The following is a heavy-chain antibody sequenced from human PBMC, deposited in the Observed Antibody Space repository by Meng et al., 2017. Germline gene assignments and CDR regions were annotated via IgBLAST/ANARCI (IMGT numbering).Heavy chain of an antibody. CDR2: ISAYNGNT. D-gene: IGHD3-22*01. CDR3: ARRGGGEYYYDSSGYYFDY. J-gene: IGHJ4*02. V-gene: IGHV1-18*01. CDR1: GYTFTSYG. Sequence: ASVKVSCKASGYTFTSYGISWVRQAPGQGIEWMGWISAYNGNTNYAQKLQGRVTMTTDTSTSAAYMELRSLRSDDKAVYYCARRGGGEYYYDSSGYYFDYWGQGTLVTVSS.